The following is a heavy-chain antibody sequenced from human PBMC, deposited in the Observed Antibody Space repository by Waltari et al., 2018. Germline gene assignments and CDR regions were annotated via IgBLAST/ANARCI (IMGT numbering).Heavy chain of an antibody. CDR1: GGSVSGYY. D-gene: IGHD3-16*02. J-gene: IGHJ5*02. CDR2: INHSGST. CDR3: ARRGSYYDYVWGSYRERWFDP. V-gene: IGHV4-34*01. Sequence: QVQLQQWGAGLLKPSETLSLTCAVYGGSVSGYYWSWIRQPPGKGREWIGEINHSGSTNYNPSLKSRVTISVDTSKNQFSLKLSSVTAADTAVYYCARRGSYYDYVWGSYRERWFDPWGQGTLVTVSS.